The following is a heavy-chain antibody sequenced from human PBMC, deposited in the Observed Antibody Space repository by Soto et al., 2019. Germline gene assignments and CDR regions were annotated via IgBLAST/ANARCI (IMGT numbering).Heavy chain of an antibody. D-gene: IGHD3-22*01. V-gene: IGHV3-23*01. CDR3: AKDMLNYYDSSGYPSGMDV. Sequence: PGGSLRLSCVASGFTFSSYAMSWVRQAPGKGLEWVSAIRSSGDYTYHADSVKGRFTISRDNSKNTLYLQMNSLRVEDTAVYYCAKDMLNYYDSSGYPSGMDVWGQGTTVTVSS. CDR2: IRSSGDYT. J-gene: IGHJ6*02. CDR1: GFTFSSYA.